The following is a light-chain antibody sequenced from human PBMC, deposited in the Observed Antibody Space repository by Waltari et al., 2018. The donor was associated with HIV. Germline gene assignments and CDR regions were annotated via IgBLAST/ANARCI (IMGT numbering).Light chain of an antibody. CDR2: EVN. Sequence: SDLTQPPSASVSPGQSVTISCTGTSRDVGGFDYVSWYHQHPPKAPKLILYEVNRRPAGVPDLFSGSKSGNTASLTVSGLQPEDEGDYYCSSYKDANDVVFGGGTKLTVL. CDR1: SRDVGGFDY. J-gene: IGLJ2*01. CDR3: SSYKDANDVV. V-gene: IGLV2-8*01.